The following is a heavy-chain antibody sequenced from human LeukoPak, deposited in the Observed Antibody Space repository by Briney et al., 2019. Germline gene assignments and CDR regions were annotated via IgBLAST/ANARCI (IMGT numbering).Heavy chain of an antibody. J-gene: IGHJ4*02. CDR1: GFTFSSYG. V-gene: IGHV3-30*02. CDR2: IRYDGSNK. CDR3: AKDLPRYYDFWSGFDY. D-gene: IGHD3-3*01. Sequence: PGGSLRLSCAASGFTFSSYGMHWVRQAPGKGLEWVAFIRYDGSNKYYADSVKGRFTISRDNSKNTLYLQMNSLRAEDTAVYYCAKDLPRYYDFWSGFDYWGQGTGHRLL.